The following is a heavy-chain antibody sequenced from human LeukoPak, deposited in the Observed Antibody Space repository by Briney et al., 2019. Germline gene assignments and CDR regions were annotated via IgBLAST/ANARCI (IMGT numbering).Heavy chain of an antibody. J-gene: IGHJ5*02. D-gene: IGHD3-3*01. CDR2: ISYDGSNK. CDR1: GFTFSSYA. V-gene: IGHV3-30*04. Sequence: GGSLRLSCAASGFTFSSYAMHWVRQAPGKGLERVAVISYDGSNKYYADSVKGRFTISRDNSKNTLYLQMNSLRAEDTAVYYCARSQPIFGVVISRGQWFDPWGQGTLVTVSS. CDR3: ARSQPIFGVVISRGQWFDP.